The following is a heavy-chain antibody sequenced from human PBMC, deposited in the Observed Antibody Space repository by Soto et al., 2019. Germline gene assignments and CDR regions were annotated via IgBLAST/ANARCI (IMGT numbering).Heavy chain of an antibody. CDR2: ISSSSSTI. CDR1: GFTFSSYS. Sequence: EVQLVESGGGLVQPGGSLRLSCAASGFTFSSYSMNWVRQAPGKGLEWDSYISSSSSTIYYADSVKGRFTISRDNAKNSLELQRNNLRAADTAVYYCARHPERIAQIGWFDPWGQGTLVTVSS. J-gene: IGHJ5*02. CDR3: ARHPERIAQIGWFDP. D-gene: IGHD6-13*01. V-gene: IGHV3-48*01.